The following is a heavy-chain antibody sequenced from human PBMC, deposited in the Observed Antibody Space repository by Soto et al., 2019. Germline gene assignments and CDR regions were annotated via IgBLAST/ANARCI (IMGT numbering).Heavy chain of an antibody. CDR1: GGSISSYY. D-gene: IGHD2-15*01. V-gene: IGHV4-59*08. Sequence: SDTLSLTCTVSGGSISSYYWSWIRQPPGKGLEWIGSIYYSGSTNYNPSLKSRVTISVDTSKNQFSLKLSSVTAAGTAVYYCVVDHYYYGMDVWGQGTTVTVSS. J-gene: IGHJ6*02. CDR3: VVDHYYYGMDV. CDR2: IYYSGST.